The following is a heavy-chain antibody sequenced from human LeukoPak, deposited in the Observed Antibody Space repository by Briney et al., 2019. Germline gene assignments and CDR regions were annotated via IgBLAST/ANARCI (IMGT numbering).Heavy chain of an antibody. J-gene: IGHJ3*02. D-gene: IGHD3-3*01. CDR3: AGGASGYDFWSGYWGAFDI. CDR1: GGSISSYY. CDR2: IYYSGST. V-gene: IGHV4-59*01. Sequence: PSETLSLTCTVSGGSISSYYWSWIRQPPGKGLEWIGYIYYSGSTNYNPSLKSRVTISVDTSKNQFSLKLSSVTAADTAVYYCAGGASGYDFWSGYWGAFDIWGQGTMVTVSS.